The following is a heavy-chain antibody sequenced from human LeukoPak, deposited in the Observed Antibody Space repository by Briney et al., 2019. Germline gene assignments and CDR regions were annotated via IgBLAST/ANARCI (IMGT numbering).Heavy chain of an antibody. CDR1: GYTFTGYY. Sequence: ASVMVSCKASGYTFTGYYMHWVRQAPGQGLEWMGWINPNSGGTNYAQKFQGRVTMTRDTSISTAYMELSRLRSDDTAVYYCARQYYDFWSGYYYYYYMDVWGKGTTVTVSS. CDR2: INPNSGGT. CDR3: ARQYYDFWSGYYYYYYMDV. J-gene: IGHJ6*03. D-gene: IGHD3-3*01. V-gene: IGHV1-2*02.